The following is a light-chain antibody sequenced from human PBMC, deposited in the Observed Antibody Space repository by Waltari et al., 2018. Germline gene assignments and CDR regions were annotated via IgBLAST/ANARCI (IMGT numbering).Light chain of an antibody. CDR2: RAS. CDR1: QSITNW. V-gene: IGKV1-5*03. Sequence: DIQMTQSPSTLSASVGDRVTITCRASQSITNWLAWYQQKPGKAPKHLIYRASNLESGVPSRFSGSGSGTEFTITTSSLQPDDFATYYCQQYDNYWTFGQGTKVEIK. CDR3: QQYDNYWT. J-gene: IGKJ1*01.